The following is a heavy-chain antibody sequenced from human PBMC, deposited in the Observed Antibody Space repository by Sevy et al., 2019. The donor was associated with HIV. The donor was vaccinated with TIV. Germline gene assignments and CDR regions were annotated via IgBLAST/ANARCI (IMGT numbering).Heavy chain of an antibody. V-gene: IGHV3-7*01. D-gene: IGHD1-26*01. J-gene: IGHJ4*02. CDR3: ARMGGQGGYYFDY. CDR2: IKQDGSER. Sequence: GGSLRLSCTASGFTFTIYWMSWVRQAPGKGLEWVAYIKQDGSERSDVDSVKGRFTISRDNAKSSLYLQMNSLRDEDTAVYYCARMGGQGGYYFDYWGQETLVTVSS. CDR1: GFTFTIYW.